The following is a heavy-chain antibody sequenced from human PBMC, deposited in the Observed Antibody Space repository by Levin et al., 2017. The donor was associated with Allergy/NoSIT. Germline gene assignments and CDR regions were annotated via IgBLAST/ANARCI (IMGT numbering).Heavy chain of an antibody. Sequence: GGSLRLSCAASGFIFSSYAMSWVRQAPGKGLEWVSTISGSAGSTYYADSVKGRFTISRDNSKNTLYLQMNSLRAGDTAIYYCAKDTDIVALDTIFDCWGQGTLVTVSS. V-gene: IGHV3-23*01. CDR3: AKDTDIVALDTIFDC. D-gene: IGHD5-12*01. CDR2: ISGSAGST. CDR1: GFIFSSYA. J-gene: IGHJ4*02.